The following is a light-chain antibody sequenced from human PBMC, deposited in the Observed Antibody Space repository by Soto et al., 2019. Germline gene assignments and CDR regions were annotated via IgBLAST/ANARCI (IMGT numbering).Light chain of an antibody. J-gene: IGLJ1*01. CDR3: TSYTSSSTNYV. CDR2: EVS. V-gene: IGLV2-14*01. Sequence: QSVLTQPASVSGSPGQSITISCTGTSSDIGGYNYVSWYQQHPGKAPKLMIYEVSNRPSGVSNRFSGSKSGNTASLTISGLQAEDEADYYCTSYTSSSTNYVLGTGTKLTVL. CDR1: SSDIGGYNY.